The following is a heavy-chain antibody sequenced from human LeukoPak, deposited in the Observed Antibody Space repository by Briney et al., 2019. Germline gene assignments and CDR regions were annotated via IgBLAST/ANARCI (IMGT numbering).Heavy chain of an antibody. Sequence: SETLSLTCSVSGGSIGGYSWTWVRQPPGKRLEYIGYISYTGITYYNPSLMSRVTISVATSKNQFSLKLSSVTAADTAVYYCARDSRYCSSTSCRYFDYWGQGTLVTVSS. CDR2: ISYTGIT. CDR1: GGSIGGYS. V-gene: IGHV4-59*12. CDR3: ARDSRYCSSTSCRYFDY. D-gene: IGHD2-2*01. J-gene: IGHJ4*02.